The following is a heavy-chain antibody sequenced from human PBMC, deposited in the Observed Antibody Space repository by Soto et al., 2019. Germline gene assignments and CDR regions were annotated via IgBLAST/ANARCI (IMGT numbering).Heavy chain of an antibody. J-gene: IGHJ6*02. CDR2: INPNSGGT. CDR1: GYTFTGYY. Sequence: SVQVSCQASGYTFTGYYMHWVRQAPGQGLEWMGWINPNSGGTNYAQKFQGWVTMTRDTSISTAYMELSRLRSDDTAVYYCARGSGSYFYYYGMDVWGQGTTVTVSS. D-gene: IGHD1-26*01. V-gene: IGHV1-2*04. CDR3: ARGSGSYFYYYGMDV.